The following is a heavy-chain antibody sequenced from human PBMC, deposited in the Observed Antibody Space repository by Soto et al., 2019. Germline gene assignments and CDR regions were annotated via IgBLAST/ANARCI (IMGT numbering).Heavy chain of an antibody. D-gene: IGHD6-13*01. V-gene: IGHV3-30*18. CDR3: AKDVYSSTWGYFHH. J-gene: IGHJ1*01. Sequence: QVQLVESGGGVAQPGRSLRLSCAASGFSFSSYGMHWVRQAPGKGLEWVTLISYDGSDKYYADSVKGRFTISRDNSKNTLYLHMNSLRAEDTAVYYCAKDVYSSTWGYFHHWGQGTLVTVSS. CDR1: GFSFSSYG. CDR2: ISYDGSDK.